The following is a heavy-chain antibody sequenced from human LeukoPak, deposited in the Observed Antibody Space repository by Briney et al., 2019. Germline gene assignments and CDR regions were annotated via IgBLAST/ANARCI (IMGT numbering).Heavy chain of an antibody. Sequence: SETLSLTCTVSGGSISSYYWSWIRQPPGKGLEWIGYIYYSGSTNYNPSLKSRVTISVDTSKNQFSLKLSSVTAADTAVYYCARDGGSYYYDSSGYPASWFDPWGQGTLVTVSS. J-gene: IGHJ5*02. CDR3: ARDGGSYYYDSSGYPASWFDP. CDR1: GGSISSYY. CDR2: IYYSGST. V-gene: IGHV4-59*12. D-gene: IGHD3-22*01.